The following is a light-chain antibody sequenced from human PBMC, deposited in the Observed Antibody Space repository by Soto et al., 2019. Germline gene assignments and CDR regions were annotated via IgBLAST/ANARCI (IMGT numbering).Light chain of an antibody. CDR3: QQYYRYPWT. Sequence: DIQMTQSPSTLSASVGDRVTITCRASQSISSWLAWYQQKPGKAPKLLIYKASSLESGVPSRFSGSGSGTEFTLTISSLQPDDFAVYYCQQYYRYPWTFGQGTKVDIK. CDR1: QSISSW. J-gene: IGKJ1*01. V-gene: IGKV1-5*03. CDR2: KAS.